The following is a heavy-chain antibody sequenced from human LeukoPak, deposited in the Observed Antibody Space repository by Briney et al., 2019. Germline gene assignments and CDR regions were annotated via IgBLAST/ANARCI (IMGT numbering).Heavy chain of an antibody. CDR2: ISSSSSYI. V-gene: IGHV3-21*01. J-gene: IGHJ6*02. D-gene: IGHD3-22*01. CDR1: GFTFSSYS. CDR3: ARLVVADWDYYYYYGMDV. Sequence: GGSLRLSCAASGFTFSSYSMNWVRQAPGKGLEWVSSISSSSSYIYYADSVKGRFTISRDNAKNSLYLQMNSLRAEDTAVYYCARLVVADWDYYYYYGMDVWGQGTTVTVSS.